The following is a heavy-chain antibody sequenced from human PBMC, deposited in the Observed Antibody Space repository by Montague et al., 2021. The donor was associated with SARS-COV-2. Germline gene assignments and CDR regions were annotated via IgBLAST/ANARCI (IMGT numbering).Heavy chain of an antibody. CDR2: TYYSGVA. V-gene: IGHV4-59*13. CDR3: ARSVVGVTYRHTRWFDP. D-gene: IGHD3-16*02. Sequence: SETLSLTCTVSGDSMRSSYWNWIRQPPGKGLEYIGYTYYSGVANYNPSLRSRVTISLDTSKNQFSLNLRSVTAADTAVYYCARSVVGVTYRHTRWFDPWGQGTLVTVFS. J-gene: IGHJ5*02. CDR1: GDSMRSSY.